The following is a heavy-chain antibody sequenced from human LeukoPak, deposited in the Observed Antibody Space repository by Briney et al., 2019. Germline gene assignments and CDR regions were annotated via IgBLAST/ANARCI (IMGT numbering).Heavy chain of an antibody. J-gene: IGHJ4*02. D-gene: IGHD4-17*01. CDR3: ARAHYGDYGGYYFDY. CDR1: GYTFTAFY. Sequence: ASVKVSCKASGYTFTAFYMHWVRQAPGQGLEWMGWINPNSGGTNYAQKFQGWVTMTRDTSISTAYMELSRLRSDDTAVYYCARAHYGDYGGYYFDYWGQGTLVTVSS. CDR2: INPNSGGT. V-gene: IGHV1-2*04.